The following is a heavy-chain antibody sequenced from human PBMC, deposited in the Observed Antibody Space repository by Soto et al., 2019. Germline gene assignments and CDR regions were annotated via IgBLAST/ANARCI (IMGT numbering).Heavy chain of an antibody. CDR2: IIPIFGTA. V-gene: IGHV1-69*12. D-gene: IGHD1-7*01. CDR1: GGTFSSYA. CDR3: ARDVGYNWNYGAFDI. Sequence: QVQLVQSGAEVKKPGSSVKVSCKASGGTFSSYAISWVRQAPGQGLEWMGGIIPIFGTANYAQKFQGRVTITADESKRTAYMELSSLSSEDTAVYYCARDVGYNWNYGAFDIWGQGTMVTVSS. J-gene: IGHJ3*02.